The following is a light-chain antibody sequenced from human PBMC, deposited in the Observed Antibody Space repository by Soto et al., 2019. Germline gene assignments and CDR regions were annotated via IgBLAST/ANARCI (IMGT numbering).Light chain of an antibody. V-gene: IGKV3-15*01. Sequence: ELVMTQSPATLSVSPGERATLSCRASQSISSELAWSQQKPGQPPRLLIYGASTRATGVPARFTGSGSGSDFTLTISGLQSEDFAVYYGQQGHNWPLTFGQGTRLEI. CDR1: QSISSE. CDR2: GAS. J-gene: IGKJ2*01. CDR3: QQGHNWPLT.